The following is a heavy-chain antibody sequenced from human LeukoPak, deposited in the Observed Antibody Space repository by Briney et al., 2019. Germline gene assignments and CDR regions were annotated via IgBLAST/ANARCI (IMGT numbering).Heavy chain of an antibody. CDR1: GYTFTGYY. Sequence: ASVKVSCKASGYTFTGYYMHWVRQAPGQGLEWMGWINPNSGGTNYAQKFQGRVTMTRDTSISTAYMELSRLRSDDTAVYYCARGDFWSGYSLDHWGQGTLVTVSS. V-gene: IGHV1-2*02. CDR3: ARGDFWSGYSLDH. J-gene: IGHJ4*02. CDR2: INPNSGGT. D-gene: IGHD3-3*01.